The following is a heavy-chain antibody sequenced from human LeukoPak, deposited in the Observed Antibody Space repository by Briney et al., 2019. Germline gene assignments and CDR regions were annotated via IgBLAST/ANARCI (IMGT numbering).Heavy chain of an antibody. V-gene: IGHV4-4*09. D-gene: IGHD1-26*01. J-gene: IGHJ5*02. CDR2: IHSNGYT. CDR3: TKREGPMSGSYDYFDP. CDR1: GGSISGYY. Sequence: SETLSLTCTVSGGSISGYYWSWIRQPPGQGLEWIAYIHSNGYTNYNPSLKSRVTISVDTSKNQCSLKVTSVTAADTAMYYCTKREGPMSGSYDYFDPWGQGTLVTVS.